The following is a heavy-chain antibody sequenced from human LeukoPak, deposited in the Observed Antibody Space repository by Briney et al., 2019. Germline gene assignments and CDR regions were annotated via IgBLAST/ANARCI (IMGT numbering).Heavy chain of an antibody. CDR1: GFTFSSFW. CDR2: IKQDGRDK. D-gene: IGHD5-24*01. V-gene: IGHV3-7*03. CDR3: AKRDGYNSNPLKD. J-gene: IGHJ4*02. Sequence: GGSLRLSCAGSGFTFSSFWMSWVRQAPGKGPEWVANIKQDGRDKNYVDSVKGRFTISRDNSKNALYLQMNSLRAEDTALYYCAKRDGYNSNPLKDWGQGTLVTVSS.